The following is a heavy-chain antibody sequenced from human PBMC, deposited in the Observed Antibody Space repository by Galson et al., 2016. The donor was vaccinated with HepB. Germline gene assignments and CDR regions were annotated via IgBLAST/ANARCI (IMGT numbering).Heavy chain of an antibody. D-gene: IGHD1-26*01. J-gene: IGHJ6*02. CDR1: GYTFAHYA. CDR3: ASLWEPSYYFSGVDV. V-gene: IGHV1-18*01. Sequence: SVKVSCKASGYTFAHYAVNWVRQAPGQGLDWIGWVSAYNGNTNYAQRFQGRVTMTTDTSTSTAYMELRSLKSDDTAVYYCASLWEPSYYFSGVDVWGQGTTVIVSS. CDR2: VSAYNGNT.